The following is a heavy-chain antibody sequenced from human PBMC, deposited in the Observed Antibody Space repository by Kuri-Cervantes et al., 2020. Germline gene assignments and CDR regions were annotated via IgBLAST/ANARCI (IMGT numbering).Heavy chain of an antibody. V-gene: IGHV3-9*01. CDR1: GFTFDDYA. CDR2: ISWNSGSI. Sequence: SLKISCAASGFTFDDYAMHWVRQAPGKGLEWVSGISWNSGSIGYADSVRGRFTISRDNAKNSVYLQMNSLRAEDTAMYYCARSSSWYGNFDLWGRGTLVTVSS. D-gene: IGHD6-13*01. J-gene: IGHJ2*01. CDR3: ARSSSWYGNFDL.